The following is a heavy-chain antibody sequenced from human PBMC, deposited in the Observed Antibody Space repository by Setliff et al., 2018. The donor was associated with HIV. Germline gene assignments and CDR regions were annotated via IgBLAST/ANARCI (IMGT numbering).Heavy chain of an antibody. CDR3: ARDHMSVGAWVGATSRGLFQH. J-gene: IGHJ1*01. CDR1: GYTFSDYF. Sequence: ASVKVSCKASGYTFSDYFIHWVRQAPGQGLEWMGIINPSSTSTNYAQRFQGRVTMTRDTSTSTVYMELSSLRSEDTAVYYCARDHMSVGAWVGATSRGLFQHWGQGTLVTSPQ. V-gene: IGHV1-46*01. CDR2: INPSSTST. D-gene: IGHD1-26*01.